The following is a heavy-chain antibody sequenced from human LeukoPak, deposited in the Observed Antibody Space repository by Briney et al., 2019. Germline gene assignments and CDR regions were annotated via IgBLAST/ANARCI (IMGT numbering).Heavy chain of an antibody. CDR1: GFTFSSYA. CDR2: ISGSGGST. CDR3: AKEKNQRNDYGDYVY. Sequence: GGSLRLSCAASGFTFSSYAMSWVRQAPGKGLEWVSAISGSGGSTYYADSVKGRFTISRDNSKNTLYLQVNSLRAEDTAVYYCAKEKNQRNDYGDYVYWGQGTLVTVSS. V-gene: IGHV3-23*01. D-gene: IGHD4-17*01. J-gene: IGHJ4*02.